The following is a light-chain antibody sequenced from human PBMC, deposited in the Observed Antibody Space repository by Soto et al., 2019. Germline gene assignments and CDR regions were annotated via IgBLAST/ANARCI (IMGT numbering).Light chain of an antibody. J-gene: IGLJ2*01. CDR2: DNS. CDR3: GTWDSSLSVGV. V-gene: IGLV1-51*01. CDR1: SSNIGNKY. Sequence: QSVLTQPPSVSAAPGQKVTISCSGSSSNIGNKYVSWYQQLPGTAPKLLIYDNSQRPSGIPDRFSGSKSGTSAALDITGLQTGDEADYYCGTWDSSLSVGVFGGGTKVTVL.